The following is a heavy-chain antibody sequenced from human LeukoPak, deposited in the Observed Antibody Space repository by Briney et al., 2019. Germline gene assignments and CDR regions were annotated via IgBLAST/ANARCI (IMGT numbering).Heavy chain of an antibody. D-gene: IGHD1-26*01. CDR3: ATGVFLGAPWYFDL. J-gene: IGHJ2*01. CDR2: FDPEDGDT. Sequence: GASVKVSCKVSGYTLTELSMHWVRQAPGKGLEWMGGFDPEDGDTIYAQKFQGRVTMTEDTSTDTAYMELSSLRSEDTAVYYCATGVFLGAPWYFDLWGRGTLVTVSS. V-gene: IGHV1-24*01. CDR1: GYTLTELS.